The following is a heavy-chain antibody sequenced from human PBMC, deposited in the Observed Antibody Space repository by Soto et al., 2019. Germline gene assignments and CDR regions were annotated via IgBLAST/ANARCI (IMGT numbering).Heavy chain of an antibody. J-gene: IGHJ6*02. CDR1: GGSVSSGSYY. Sequence: QVQLQESGPGLVKPSETLSLTCTVSGGSVSSGSYYWSWIRQPPGKGLEWIGYIYYSGSTNYNPSLKSRVTISVDTSKNQFSLMLSSVTAADTAVYYCARDAPYNWNYVGLNYYGMDVWGQGTTVTVSS. CDR3: ARDAPYNWNYVGLNYYGMDV. CDR2: IYYSGST. V-gene: IGHV4-61*01. D-gene: IGHD1-7*01.